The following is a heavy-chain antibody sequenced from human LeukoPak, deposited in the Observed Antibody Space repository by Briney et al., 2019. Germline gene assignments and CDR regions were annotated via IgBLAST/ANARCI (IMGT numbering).Heavy chain of an antibody. CDR1: GGTFSSYA. J-gene: IGHJ4*02. CDR3: ARGSGVVVTAYDY. Sequence: SVKVSXKASGGTFSSYAISWVRQAPGQGLEWMGRIIPIFGTTNYAQKFQGRVTITTDESTSTAYMELSSLQSEDTAVYYWARGSGVVVTAYDYWGQGTLVTVSS. CDR2: IIPIFGTT. D-gene: IGHD2-21*02. V-gene: IGHV1-69*05.